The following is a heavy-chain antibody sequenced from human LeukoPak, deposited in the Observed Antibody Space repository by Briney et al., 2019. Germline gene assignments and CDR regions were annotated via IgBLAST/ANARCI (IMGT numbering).Heavy chain of an antibody. Sequence: ASVKVSCKASGYTFTSYAMNWVRQAPGQGLEWMGWINTNTGNPTYAQGFTGRFVFSLDTSVSTAYLQISSLKAEDTAVYYCARQKNYDFWSGYQGTNWFDPWGQGTLVTVSS. CDR2: INTNTGNP. D-gene: IGHD3-3*01. J-gene: IGHJ5*02. CDR3: ARQKNYDFWSGYQGTNWFDP. V-gene: IGHV7-4-1*02. CDR1: GYTFTSYA.